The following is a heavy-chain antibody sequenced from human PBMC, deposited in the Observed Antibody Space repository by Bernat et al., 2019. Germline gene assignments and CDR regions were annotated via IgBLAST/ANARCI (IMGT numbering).Heavy chain of an antibody. CDR3: AREKTMIVVGDAFDI. J-gene: IGHJ3*02. CDR1: GFTFSSYG. CDR2: IWYDGSNK. Sequence: QAQLVESGGGVVQPGRSLRLSCAASGFTFSSYGMHWVRQAPGKGLEWVAVIWYDGSNKYYADSVKGRFTISRDNSKNTLYLQMNSLRAEDTAVYYCAREKTMIVVGDAFDIWGQGTMVTVSS. D-gene: IGHD3-22*01. V-gene: IGHV3-33*01.